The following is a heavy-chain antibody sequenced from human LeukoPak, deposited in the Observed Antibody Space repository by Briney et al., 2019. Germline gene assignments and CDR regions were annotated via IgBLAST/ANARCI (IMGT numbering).Heavy chain of an antibody. Sequence: KAGGSLRLSCAASGFTFSDSYMSWIRQVPGKGLEWISYISSSGGTIYYAGSVKGRFTISRDNAKNSLYLQMNSLRAEDTAVYYCAKEGGDWGEGYFDYWGQGTLVTVSS. D-gene: IGHD7-27*01. CDR1: GFTFSDSY. J-gene: IGHJ4*02. CDR2: ISSSGGTI. CDR3: AKEGGDWGEGYFDY. V-gene: IGHV3-11*01.